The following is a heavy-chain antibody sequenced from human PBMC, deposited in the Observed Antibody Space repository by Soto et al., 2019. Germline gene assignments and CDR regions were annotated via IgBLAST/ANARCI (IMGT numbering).Heavy chain of an antibody. V-gene: IGHV1-3*01. CDR2: INAGNGNT. D-gene: IGHD5-12*01. J-gene: IGHJ4*02. Sequence: GVSVKVSWKASGYTFTSYAMHWVRQAPGQRLEWMGWINAGNGNTKYSQKFQGRVTITRDTSASTAYMELSSLRSEDTAVYYCARGSGGYDFDYWGQGTLVTVSS. CDR3: ARGSGGYDFDY. CDR1: GYTFTSYA.